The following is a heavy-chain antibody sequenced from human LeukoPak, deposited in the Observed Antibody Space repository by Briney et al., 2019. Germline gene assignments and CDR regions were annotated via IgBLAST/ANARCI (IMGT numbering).Heavy chain of an antibody. V-gene: IGHV3-7*01. Sequence: PGGSLRLSCAASGFTFSTYIMNWVRQTPGKGLEWVANIKEDGSEKYYVDSLKGRFTISRDNAKKLLYLQMSSLRVEDTAVYYCARDLQCGGDCHYDAFDIWGQGTMVTVS. J-gene: IGHJ3*02. CDR1: GFTFSTYI. D-gene: IGHD2-21*02. CDR3: ARDLQCGGDCHYDAFDI. CDR2: IKEDGSEK.